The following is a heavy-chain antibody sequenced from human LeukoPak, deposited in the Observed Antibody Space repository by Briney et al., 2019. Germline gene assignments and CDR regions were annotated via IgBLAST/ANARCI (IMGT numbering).Heavy chain of an antibody. D-gene: IGHD3-10*01. CDR2: NSISGDNT. Sequence: GGSLRPSCAASGFTFSSYAMSWVRQAPGKGLEWVSSNSISGDNTYYADSVKGRFTISRDNSKNTLYLQMNSLRAEDTAVYYCAKDLAGGQSPITMVRGVIDASDYWGQGTLVTVSS. J-gene: IGHJ4*02. V-gene: IGHV3-23*01. CDR1: GFTFSSYA. CDR3: AKDLAGGQSPITMVRGVIDASDY.